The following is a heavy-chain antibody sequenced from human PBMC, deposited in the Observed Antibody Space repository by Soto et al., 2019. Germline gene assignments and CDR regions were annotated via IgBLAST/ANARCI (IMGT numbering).Heavy chain of an antibody. CDR3: AKEMGPHDYGDYGAFDY. CDR1: GFTFSSYG. Sequence: QVQLVESGGGVVQPGRSLRLSCAASGFTFSSYGMHWVRQAPGKGLEWVAVISYDGSNKYYADSVKGRFTISRDNSKNPLYLQMNSLRAEDTAVYYCAKEMGPHDYGDYGAFDYWGQGTLVTVSS. D-gene: IGHD4-17*01. CDR2: ISYDGSNK. J-gene: IGHJ4*02. V-gene: IGHV3-30*18.